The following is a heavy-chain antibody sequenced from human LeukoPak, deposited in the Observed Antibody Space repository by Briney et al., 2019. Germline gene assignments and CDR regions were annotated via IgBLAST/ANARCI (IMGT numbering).Heavy chain of an antibody. Sequence: PGGSLRLSCAASGFTFSSYAMHWVRQAPGKGLEYVSAISSNGGSTYYANSVKGRFTISRDNSKNTLYLQMGSLRAEDMAVYYCANSRSRSYTDYWGQGTLVTVSS. CDR3: ANSRSRSYTDY. CDR2: ISSNGGST. V-gene: IGHV3-64*01. J-gene: IGHJ4*02. D-gene: IGHD1-26*01. CDR1: GFTFSSYA.